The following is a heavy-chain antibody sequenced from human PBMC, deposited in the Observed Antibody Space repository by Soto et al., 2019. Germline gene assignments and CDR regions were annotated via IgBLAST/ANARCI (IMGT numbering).Heavy chain of an antibody. Sequence: QAQLVQSAAEVKKPGASVKVSCKASGHSITSHYMHWVRQAPGQGLEWMGTIDPTGGRTNYAQKLQGRVTMTRDTSTSTVYMELTSLTSEDTAVYYCSRDQNWQDLVWWFDPWGQGTLVTVSS. D-gene: IGHD6-13*01. J-gene: IGHJ5*02. CDR2: IDPTGGRT. CDR3: SRDQNWQDLVWWFDP. V-gene: IGHV1-46*03. CDR1: GHSITSHY.